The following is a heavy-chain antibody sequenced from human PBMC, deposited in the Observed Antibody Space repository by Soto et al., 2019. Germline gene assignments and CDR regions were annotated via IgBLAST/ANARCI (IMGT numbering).Heavy chain of an antibody. CDR1: GFTFSNAW. V-gene: IGHV3-15*01. CDR3: TTGSDSSGYYYYYGMDV. Sequence: GGSLRLSCAASGFTFSNAWMSWVRQAPGKGLEWVGRIKSKTDGGTTDYAAPVKGRFTISRDDSKNTLYLQMNSLKTEDTAVYYCTTGSDSSGYYYYYGMDVWGQGTTVTVSS. CDR2: IKSKTDGGTT. J-gene: IGHJ6*02. D-gene: IGHD3-22*01.